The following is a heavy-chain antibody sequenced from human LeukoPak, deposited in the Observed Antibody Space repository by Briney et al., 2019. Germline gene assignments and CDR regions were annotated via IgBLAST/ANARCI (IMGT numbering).Heavy chain of an antibody. CDR1: GFTFSNYE. CDR2: ISRSASNI. Sequence: PGGSLRLSCAASGFTFSNYEMNWVRQAPGKGLEGVSYISRSASNIYYAGSVQGRFTISRDNAKNSLYLQLNSPRAEDTAVYYCGTFGGSSNFDCWGQGTLVTVSS. D-gene: IGHD3-10*01. CDR3: GTFGGSSNFDC. V-gene: IGHV3-48*03. J-gene: IGHJ4*02.